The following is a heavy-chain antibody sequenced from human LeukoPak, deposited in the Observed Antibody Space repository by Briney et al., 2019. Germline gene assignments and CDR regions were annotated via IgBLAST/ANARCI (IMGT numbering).Heavy chain of an antibody. J-gene: IGHJ4*02. CDR3: AIQGGSGRKDFDY. CDR2: ISYDGGDK. Sequence: WGSLRLSCAASGFTFSSYGIHGVRQAPGKGLEWVAIISYDGGDKYYADSVKGRFTISRDNSKNSLYLQMNSLKTEDTAVYYCAIQGGSGRKDFDYWGQGTLVTVSS. CDR1: GFTFSSYG. V-gene: IGHV3-30*03. D-gene: IGHD1-26*01.